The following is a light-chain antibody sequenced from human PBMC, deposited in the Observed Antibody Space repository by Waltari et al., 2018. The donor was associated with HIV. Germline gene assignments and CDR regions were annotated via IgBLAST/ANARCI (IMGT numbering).Light chain of an antibody. CDR1: QGISND. CDR2: AAS. Sequence: IQITQTPSLLSASVRNRVTVTCRASQGISNDLAWYLREPGKVPKLLIYAASTLQSGVPSRFSGSGSGTDFTLTISSLQPEDVATYYCQKYNSAPPATFGPGTKVDIK. CDR3: QKYNSAPPAT. J-gene: IGKJ3*01. V-gene: IGKV1-27*01.